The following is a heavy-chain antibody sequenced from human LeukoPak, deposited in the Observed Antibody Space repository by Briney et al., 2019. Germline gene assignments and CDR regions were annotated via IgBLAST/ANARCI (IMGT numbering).Heavy chain of an antibody. J-gene: IGHJ4*02. CDR3: ARHRSPSSLSFFDI. CDR2: IYTSETT. CDR1: GASISSYY. V-gene: IGHV4-4*09. D-gene: IGHD2-2*01. Sequence: PSETLSLTCTVSGASISSYYWSWIRQPPGKGLEWIGYIYTSETTNFNPALRSRVTISIDTPKNQVSLRLSSVTAADTALYYCARHRSPSSLSFFDIWGQGMLVIVSS.